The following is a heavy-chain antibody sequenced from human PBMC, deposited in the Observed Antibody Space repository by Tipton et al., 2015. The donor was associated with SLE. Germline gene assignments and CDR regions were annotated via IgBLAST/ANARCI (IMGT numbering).Heavy chain of an antibody. V-gene: IGHV3-30*03. Sequence: LRLSCAASGFTFSIYDMHWVRQAPGKGLEWVAVVSDDGGIQHYADSVKGRFTISRDSSKKTLYLQMNSLRAEDTAVYYCARDRGRIWGQGTLVTVSS. J-gene: IGHJ4*02. CDR2: VSDDGGIQ. CDR1: GFTFSIYD. D-gene: IGHD3-10*01. CDR3: ARDRGRI.